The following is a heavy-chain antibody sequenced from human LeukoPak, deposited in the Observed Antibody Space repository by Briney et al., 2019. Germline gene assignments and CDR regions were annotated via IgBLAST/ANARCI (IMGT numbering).Heavy chain of an antibody. CDR1: GFTFSSYA. J-gene: IGHJ5*02. V-gene: IGHV3-30*04. CDR2: ISYDGSNK. Sequence: GRSLRLSCAASGFTFSSYAMHWVRQAPGKGLEWVAVISYDGSNKYYADSVKGRFTISRDNSKNTLYLQMNSLRAEDTAVYYCARVKRAYYDFWSGYFNWFDPWGQGTLVTVSS. D-gene: IGHD3-3*01. CDR3: ARVKRAYYDFWSGYFNWFDP.